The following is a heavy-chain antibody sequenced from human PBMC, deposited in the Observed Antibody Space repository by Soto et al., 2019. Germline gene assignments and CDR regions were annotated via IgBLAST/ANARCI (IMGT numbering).Heavy chain of an antibody. CDR1: GGSISSVSHY. CDR3: ARQNSIFGVEGWFDP. J-gene: IGHJ5*02. D-gene: IGHD3-3*01. V-gene: IGHV4-31*03. Sequence: PSETLSLTCIVSGGSISSVSHYWTWLRQRPGQGLEWVGYISYTGSTYYNPSLKSRVTISVDTSKNQFSLKLSSVTAADTAVYYCARQNSIFGVEGWFDPWGQGTLVTVSS. CDR2: ISYTGST.